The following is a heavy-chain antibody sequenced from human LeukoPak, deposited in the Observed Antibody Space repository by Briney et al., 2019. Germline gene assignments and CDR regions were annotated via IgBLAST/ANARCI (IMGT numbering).Heavy chain of an antibody. Sequence: ASVKVSCKASGYTFTGYYMHWVRQAPGQGLEWMGRINPNSGGINYAQKFQGRVTMTRDTSISTAYMELSRLRSDDTAVYYCARGVLLWFGELGDYWGQGTLVTVSS. CDR1: GYTFTGYY. D-gene: IGHD3-10*01. V-gene: IGHV1-2*06. CDR2: INPNSGGI. CDR3: ARGVLLWFGELGDY. J-gene: IGHJ4*02.